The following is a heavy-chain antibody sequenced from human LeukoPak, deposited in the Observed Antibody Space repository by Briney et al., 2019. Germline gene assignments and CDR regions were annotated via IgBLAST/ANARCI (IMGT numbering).Heavy chain of an antibody. CDR2: INSDGSST. D-gene: IGHD3-10*01. Sequence: PGGSLRLPCAASGFTFSSYWMHWVRQAPGKGLVWVSRINSDGSSTSYADSVKGRFTISRDNAKNTLYLQMNSLRAEDTAVYYCARDLLFSKGRYFDYWGQGTLVTVPS. CDR3: ARDLLFSKGRYFDY. CDR1: GFTFSSYW. V-gene: IGHV3-74*01. J-gene: IGHJ4*02.